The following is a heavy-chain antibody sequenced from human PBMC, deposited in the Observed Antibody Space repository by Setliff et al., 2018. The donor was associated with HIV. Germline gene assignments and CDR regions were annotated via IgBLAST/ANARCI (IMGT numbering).Heavy chain of an antibody. V-gene: IGHV1-3*01. J-gene: IGHJ3*02. CDR1: GYTFTIYA. CDR3: ARGGSITIFGVVPWAFDI. D-gene: IGHD3-3*01. CDR2: INAGNDNT. Sequence: ASVKVSCKASGYTFTIYAMHWVRQAPGQRLEWMGWINAGNDNTKYSQKFQGRVTITSDTSASTAYMELSSLRSEDTAVYYCARGGSITIFGVVPWAFDIWGHGTMVTVSS.